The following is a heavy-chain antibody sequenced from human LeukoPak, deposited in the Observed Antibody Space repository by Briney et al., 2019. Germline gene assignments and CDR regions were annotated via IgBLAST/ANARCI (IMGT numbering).Heavy chain of an antibody. Sequence: PGGSLRLSCAASGFTFSSYSMNWVRQAPGKGLEWVSSISSSSSYIYYADSVKGRFTISRDNAKNSLYLQMNSLRAEDTAVYYCARELLWSGPYFDYWGQGTLVTVSS. CDR1: GFTFSSYS. V-gene: IGHV3-21*01. CDR2: ISSSSSYI. J-gene: IGHJ4*02. D-gene: IGHD3-10*01. CDR3: ARELLWSGPYFDY.